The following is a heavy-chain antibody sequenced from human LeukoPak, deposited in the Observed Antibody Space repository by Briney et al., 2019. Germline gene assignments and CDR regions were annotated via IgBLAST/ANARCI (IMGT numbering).Heavy chain of an antibody. V-gene: IGHV3-23*01. CDR3: AKDRGISAAGTLFDY. J-gene: IGHJ4*02. CDR2: LCSSGGST. Sequence: PQEGLGWVSHLCSSGGSTYYADSVKGRVTISRDISANTLSLQMNSLRAEETAVYYCAKDRGISAAGTLFDYWGQGTLVTVSS. D-gene: IGHD6-13*01.